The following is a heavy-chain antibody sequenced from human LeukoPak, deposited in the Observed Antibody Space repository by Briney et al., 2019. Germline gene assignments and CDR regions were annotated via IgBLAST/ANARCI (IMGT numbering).Heavy chain of an antibody. J-gene: IGHJ4*02. CDR2: ISYDGSNK. D-gene: IGHD3-9*01. CDR3: VKDRNGYYDILTGYYTTDY. Sequence: GGSLRLSCAASGFTFSSYGMHWVRQAPGKGLEWVAVISYDGSNKNYGDSVKGRFTISRDKSNNTLYLQMNSLRAEDTAVYYCVKDRNGYYDILTGYYTTDYWGQGTLVTASS. CDR1: GFTFSSYG. V-gene: IGHV3-30*18.